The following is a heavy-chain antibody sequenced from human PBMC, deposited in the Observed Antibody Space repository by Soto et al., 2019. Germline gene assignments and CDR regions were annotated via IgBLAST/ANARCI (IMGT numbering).Heavy chain of an antibody. J-gene: IGHJ4*02. Sequence: LSLTCAVSGGSISSGGYSWSWIRQPPGKGLEWIGYIYHSGSTYYNPSLKSRVTISVDRSKNQFSLKLSSVTAADTAVYYCARVPLFVLWGQRTLVSVSS. CDR2: IYHSGST. CDR3: ARVPLFVL. D-gene: IGHD3-3*01. V-gene: IGHV4-30-2*01. CDR1: GGSISSGGYS.